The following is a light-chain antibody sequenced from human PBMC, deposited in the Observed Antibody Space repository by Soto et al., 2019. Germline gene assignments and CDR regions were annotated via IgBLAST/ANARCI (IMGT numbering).Light chain of an antibody. CDR3: ATWDDNVYGPV. CDR1: RSTIGSNP. Sequence: QSVLTQPPSASGTPGQRVTISCSGSRSTIGSNPVQWYRQLPGTAPQLLIYLNDQRPSGVPDRCSGSKSGTSASLTISGLQSEDEADYHCATWDDNVYGPVFGGGTKLTVL. CDR2: LND. J-gene: IGLJ3*02. V-gene: IGLV1-44*01.